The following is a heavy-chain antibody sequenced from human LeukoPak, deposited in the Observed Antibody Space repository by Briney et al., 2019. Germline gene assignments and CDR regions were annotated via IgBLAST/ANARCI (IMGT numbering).Heavy chain of an antibody. CDR1: GGSISSSSYY. CDR3: ARQLGYCSSTSCYADKVDY. D-gene: IGHD2-2*01. J-gene: IGHJ4*02. CDR2: VYYSGST. Sequence: SETLSLTCTVSGGSISSSSYYWGWIRQPPGKGLEWIGSVYYSGSTYYNPSLKSRVTISVDTSKNQFSLKLSSVAAADTAVYYCARQLGYCSSTSCYADKVDYWGQGTLVTVSS. V-gene: IGHV4-39*01.